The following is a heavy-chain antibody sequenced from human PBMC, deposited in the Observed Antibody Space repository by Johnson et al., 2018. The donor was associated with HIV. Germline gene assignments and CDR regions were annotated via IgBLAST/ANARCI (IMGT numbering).Heavy chain of an antibody. CDR3: ARDTKSGSYLEGTGAFDI. D-gene: IGHD3-10*01. J-gene: IGHJ3*02. Sequence: MLLVESGGGLVQPGGSLRLSCAASGFTFSSYAMHWVRQAPGKGLEYVSAIRSNGGSTYYANSVKGRFTISRDNSKNTLYLQMGSLRAEDMAVYYCARDTKSGSYLEGTGAFDIWGQGTMVTVSS. CDR2: IRSNGGST. CDR1: GFTFSSYA. V-gene: IGHV3-64*01.